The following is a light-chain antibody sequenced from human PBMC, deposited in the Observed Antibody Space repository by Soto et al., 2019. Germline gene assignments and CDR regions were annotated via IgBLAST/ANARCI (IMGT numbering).Light chain of an antibody. J-gene: IGKJ1*01. Sequence: ILMTQSPATLSVSPGEGATLSCRARPTIDSHLAWYQQTPGQAPRVLFFGASTRANGIAARFSGRGSGTDFTLTSSSLQSEDFAVYYCQQYGEWPLTFGQGTKVEI. V-gene: IGKV3-15*01. CDR1: PTIDSH. CDR3: QQYGEWPLT. CDR2: GAS.